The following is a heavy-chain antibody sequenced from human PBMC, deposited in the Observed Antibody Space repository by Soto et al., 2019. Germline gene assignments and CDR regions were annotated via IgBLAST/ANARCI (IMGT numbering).Heavy chain of an antibody. Sequence: HPGGSLRLSCAASGFTFSSYAMSWVRQAPGKGLEWVSAISGSGGSTYYADSVKGRFTISRDNSKNTLYLQMNSLRAEDTAVYYCAKALGVVVPAAPSRRAAYYYYGMDVWGQGTTVTVSS. CDR1: GFTFSSYA. J-gene: IGHJ6*02. CDR2: ISGSGGST. CDR3: AKALGVVVPAAPSRRAAYYYYGMDV. V-gene: IGHV3-23*01. D-gene: IGHD2-2*01.